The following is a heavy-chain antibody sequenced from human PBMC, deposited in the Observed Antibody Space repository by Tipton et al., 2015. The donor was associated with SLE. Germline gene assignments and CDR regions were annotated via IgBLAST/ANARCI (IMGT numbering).Heavy chain of an antibody. CDR3: ARDKMEWELTPDY. D-gene: IGHD1-26*01. CDR2: ISSDGSVK. J-gene: IGHJ4*01. V-gene: IGHV3-30*04. Sequence: RSLRLSCAASGFTFSSYPMHWVRQAPGKGLEWVAVISSDGSVKYFADSVEGRFTISRDNSKNTLFLHMNSLSTADTAVYYCARDKMEWELTPDYWGQGTLVTVSS. CDR1: GFTFSSYP.